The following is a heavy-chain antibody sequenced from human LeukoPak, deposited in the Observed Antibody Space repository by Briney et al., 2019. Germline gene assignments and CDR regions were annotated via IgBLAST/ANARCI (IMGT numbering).Heavy chain of an antibody. J-gene: IGHJ3*02. V-gene: IGHV3-23*01. CDR3: ARPGIAAAVRVTNAFDI. CDR1: GFTFSSYA. Sequence: PGGSLRLSCAASGFTFSSYAMSWVRQAPGKGLEWVSAISGSGGSTYYADSVKGRFTISRDNSKNTLYLQMNSLRAEDTAVYYCARPGIAAAVRVTNAFDIWGQGTMVTVSS. CDR2: ISGSGGST. D-gene: IGHD6-13*01.